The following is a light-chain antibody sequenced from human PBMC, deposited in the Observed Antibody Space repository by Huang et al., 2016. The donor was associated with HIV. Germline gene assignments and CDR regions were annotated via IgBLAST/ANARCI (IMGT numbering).Light chain of an antibody. CDR2: STS. CDR1: QDISSG. Sequence: IQLTQTPSSVSASEGDTARITCRASQDISSGLAWYQQKPREAPTLLIHSTSILESGVPSRFNGSGSGTDFFLTINSLGPDDFATYYCQQANMYPRSFGQGTRLDIK. CDR3: QQANMYPRS. V-gene: IGKV1-12*01. J-gene: IGKJ5*01.